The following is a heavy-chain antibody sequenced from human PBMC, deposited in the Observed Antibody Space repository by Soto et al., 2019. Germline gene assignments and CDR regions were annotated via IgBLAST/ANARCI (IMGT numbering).Heavy chain of an antibody. CDR3: ARDPIAAAGTSFDY. CDR1: GFTVSSNY. Sequence: GGSLRLSCAASGFTVSSNYMSWVRQAPGKGLEWVSVIYSGGSTYYADSVKGRFTISRDNSKNTLYLQMNSLRAEDTAVYYCARDPIAAAGTSFDYWGQGTLVTVSS. J-gene: IGHJ4*02. V-gene: IGHV3-66*01. D-gene: IGHD6-13*01. CDR2: IYSGGST.